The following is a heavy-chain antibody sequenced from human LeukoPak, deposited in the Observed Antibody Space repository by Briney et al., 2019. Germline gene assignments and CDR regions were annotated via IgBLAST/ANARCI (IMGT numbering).Heavy chain of an antibody. CDR3: ARGYCSGGSCYVHWFDP. Sequence: GASVKVSCKASGYTFTSYAMHWVRQAPGQRLEWMGWINAGNGNTKYSQKFQGRVTITRDTSASTAYMELSSLRSEDTAVYYCARGYCSGGSCYVHWFDPWGQGTLVTVSS. D-gene: IGHD2-15*01. V-gene: IGHV1-3*01. CDR2: INAGNGNT. CDR1: GYTFTSYA. J-gene: IGHJ5*02.